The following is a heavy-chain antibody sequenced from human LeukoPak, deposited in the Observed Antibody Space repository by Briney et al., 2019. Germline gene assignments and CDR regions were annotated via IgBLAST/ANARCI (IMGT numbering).Heavy chain of an antibody. V-gene: IGHV4-30-2*01. CDR2: IYHSGST. Sequence: SETLSLTCTVSGGSISSGGYYWSWIRQPPGKGLEWIGYIYHSGSTYYNPSLKSRVTISVDRSKNQFSLKLSSVTAADTAVYYCARQKWEQQGRDYYFNGLDVWGPGTTVIVSS. J-gene: IGHJ6*02. CDR1: GGSISSGGYY. CDR3: ARQKWEQQGRDYYFNGLDV. D-gene: IGHD1/OR15-1a*01.